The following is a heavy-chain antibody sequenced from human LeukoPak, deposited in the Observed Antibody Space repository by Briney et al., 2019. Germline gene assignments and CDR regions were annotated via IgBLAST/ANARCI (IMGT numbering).Heavy chain of an antibody. Sequence: PGGSLRLSSAASGFTFSSYWMHWVRQAPGKGLVWVSRINSDGSSTSYADSVKGRFTISRDNAKNTLYLQMNSLRAEDTAVYYCATLAYCGGDCYRPLWGQGTLVTVSS. CDR1: GFTFSSYW. CDR2: INSDGSST. CDR3: ATLAYCGGDCYRPL. V-gene: IGHV3-74*01. D-gene: IGHD2-21*02. J-gene: IGHJ4*02.